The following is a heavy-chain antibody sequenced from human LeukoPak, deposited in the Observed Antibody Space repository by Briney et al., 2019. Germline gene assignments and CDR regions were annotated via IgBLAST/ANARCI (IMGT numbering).Heavy chain of an antibody. CDR2: INPNSGGT. D-gene: IGHD2-2*01. J-gene: IGHJ6*02. Sequence: ASVTVSCKASGYTYIGHYLHWVRQAPGQGLEWMGRINPNSGGTNYARKFQGRVTMTRDTSISAAYMELSRLRSDDTAVYYCAISSTLPRNGMDVWGQGTTVIASS. V-gene: IGHV1-2*06. CDR3: AISSTLPRNGMDV. CDR1: GYTYIGHY.